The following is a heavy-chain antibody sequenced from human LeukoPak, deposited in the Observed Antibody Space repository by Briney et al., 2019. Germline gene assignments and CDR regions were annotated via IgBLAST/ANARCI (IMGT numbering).Heavy chain of an antibody. J-gene: IGHJ4*02. CDR1: GGSFSGYY. V-gene: IGHV4-34*01. CDR3: AGNYYDSSGYSEFDY. Sequence: SETLSLTCAVYGGSFSGYYWSWIRQPPGKGLEWIGEINHSGSTNYNPSLKSRVTISVDTSKNQFSLKLSSVTAADTAVYYCAGNYYDSSGYSEFDYWGQGTLVTVSS. CDR2: INHSGST. D-gene: IGHD3-22*01.